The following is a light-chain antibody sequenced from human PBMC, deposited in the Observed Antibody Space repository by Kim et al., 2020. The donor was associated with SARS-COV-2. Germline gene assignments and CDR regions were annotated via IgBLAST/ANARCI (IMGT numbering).Light chain of an antibody. CDR2: SNN. CDR1: DSNIGRNT. V-gene: IGLV1-44*01. CDR3: ATWDDSLDVWM. Sequence: GQRVTISCFGSDSNIGRNTVNWYQQFPGTAPKLLIDSNNRRPSGVPDRVSGSKSGTSASLAISGLQSEDEADYYCATWDDSLDVWMFGGGTQLTVL. J-gene: IGLJ3*02.